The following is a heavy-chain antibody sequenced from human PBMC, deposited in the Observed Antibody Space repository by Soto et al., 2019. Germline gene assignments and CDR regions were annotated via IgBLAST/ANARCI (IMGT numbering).Heavy chain of an antibody. CDR3: ARADSSSWGDYFDY. CDR1: GGSISSYY. Sequence: SETLSLTCTVSGGSISSYYCSWIRQPPGKGLEWIGYVYYNGSTNYNPSLKSRVTTAADTSKSQFSLKLSSVTAADTAVYYCARADSSSWGDYFDYWGQGAQVTVSS. CDR2: VYYNGST. V-gene: IGHV4-59*01. D-gene: IGHD6-13*01. J-gene: IGHJ4*02.